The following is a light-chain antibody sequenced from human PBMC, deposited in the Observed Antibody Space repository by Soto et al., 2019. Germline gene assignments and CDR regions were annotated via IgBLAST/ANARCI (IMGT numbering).Light chain of an antibody. V-gene: IGKV1-39*01. CDR1: QSITNF. CDR3: QQSYTTPRLS. CDR2: AAS. J-gene: IGKJ4*01. Sequence: DIQMTQSPSSLSASVGDTVTITCRANQSITNFLNWYQKKPGEVPKLLIYAASRLESGVPSRFSGSGSGTEFALTIQSLQPEDFATYYCQQSYTTPRLSFGGGTRVDLK.